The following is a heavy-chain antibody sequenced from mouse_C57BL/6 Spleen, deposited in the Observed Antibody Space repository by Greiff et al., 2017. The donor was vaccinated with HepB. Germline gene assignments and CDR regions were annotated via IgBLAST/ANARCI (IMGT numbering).Heavy chain of an antibody. J-gene: IGHJ2*01. CDR2: IDPSDSYT. Sequence: QVQLKQPGAELVKPGASVKLSCKASGYTFTSYWMQWVKQRPGQGLEWIGEIDPSDSYTNYNQKFKGKATLTVDTSSSTAYMQLSSLTSEDSAVYYCARGLRRKGPFDYWGQGTTLTVSS. D-gene: IGHD2-2*01. CDR1: GYTFTSYW. CDR3: ARGLRRKGPFDY. V-gene: IGHV1-50*01.